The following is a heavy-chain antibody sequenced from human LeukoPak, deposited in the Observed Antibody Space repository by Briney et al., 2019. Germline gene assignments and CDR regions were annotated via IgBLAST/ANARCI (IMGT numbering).Heavy chain of an antibody. CDR2: IKQDGSDK. J-gene: IGHJ4*02. CDR1: GFTFTDFA. CDR3: ARASAVAGTRDY. D-gene: IGHD6-19*01. Sequence: GGSLRLSCSASGFTFTDFAMNWVRQAPGKGLEWVANIKQDGSDKYYVDSVKGRFTISRDNAKNSLYLQMNSLRAEDSALYYCARASAVAGTRDYWGQGTLVTVSS. V-gene: IGHV3-7*01.